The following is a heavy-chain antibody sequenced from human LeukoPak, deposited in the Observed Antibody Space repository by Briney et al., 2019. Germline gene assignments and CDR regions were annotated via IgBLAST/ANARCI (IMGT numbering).Heavy chain of an antibody. Sequence: ASVKVSCKASGYIFTSYYIHWVRQAPGQGLEWMGIINPSGGNTNYAQKFQGRVTMTRDTSTSTVYMELSSLRSGDTAVYYCARFAVHRRLAVAGQFGLDYWGQGALVTVSS. J-gene: IGHJ4*02. CDR3: ARFAVHRRLAVAGQFGLDY. V-gene: IGHV1-46*01. D-gene: IGHD6-19*01. CDR2: INPSGGNT. CDR1: GYIFTSYY.